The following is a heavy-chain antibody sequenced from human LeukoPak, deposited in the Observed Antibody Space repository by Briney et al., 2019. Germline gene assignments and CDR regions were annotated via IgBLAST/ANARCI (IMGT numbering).Heavy chain of an antibody. J-gene: IGHJ6*04. CDR2: ISSSSSYI. V-gene: IGHV3-21*01. CDR1: GFTFSSYS. CDR3: AELGITMIEGV. Sequence: GGSLRLSCAASGFTFSSYSMNWVRQAPGKGLEWVSSISSSSSYIYYADSVKGRFTISRDNSKNTLYLQMNSLRAEDTAVYYCAELGITMIEGVWGKGTTVTISS. D-gene: IGHD3-22*01.